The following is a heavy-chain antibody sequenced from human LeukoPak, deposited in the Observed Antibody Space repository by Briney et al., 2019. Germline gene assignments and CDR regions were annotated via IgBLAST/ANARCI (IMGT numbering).Heavy chain of an antibody. CDR2: IYHTGST. CDR1: GYSINSGYY. V-gene: IGHV4-38-2*01. D-gene: IGHD1-1*01. CDR3: ARHGSDGGFDP. J-gene: IGHJ5*02. Sequence: SETLSLTXAVSGYSINSGYYWGWIRQPPGKGLEWIGSIYHTGSTYYNPSLKSRVTISLDTSKNQFSLKLSSVTAADTAVYYCARHGSDGGFDPWGQGTLVTVSS.